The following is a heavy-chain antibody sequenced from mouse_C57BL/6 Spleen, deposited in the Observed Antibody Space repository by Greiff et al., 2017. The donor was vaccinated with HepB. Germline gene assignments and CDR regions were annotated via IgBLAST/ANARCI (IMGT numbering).Heavy chain of an antibody. V-gene: IGHV1-39*01. CDR2: INPNYGTT. Sequence: VQLQQSGPELVKPGASVKISCKASGYSFTDYNMHWAKQSNGKSLEWIGVINPNYGTTSYNQKFKGKATLTVDQAASTAYMQLNSLTSEDSSVYYCARYYYSNYFYAMDYWGQGTSVTVSS. J-gene: IGHJ4*01. D-gene: IGHD2-5*01. CDR1: GYSFTDYN. CDR3: ARYYYSNYFYAMDY.